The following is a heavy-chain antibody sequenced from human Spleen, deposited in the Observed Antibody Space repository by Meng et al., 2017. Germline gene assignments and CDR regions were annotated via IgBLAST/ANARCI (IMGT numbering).Heavy chain of an antibody. V-gene: IGHV4-34*01. J-gene: IGHJ4*02. CDR1: GGSFSGYY. CDR2: INHSGST. CDR3: ARLLAGVPAAIARYYFDY. Sequence: SETLSLTCAVYGGSFSGYYWSWIRQPPGKGLEWIGEINHSGSTNYNPSLKSRVTISVDTSKNQFSLTLSSVTAADTAVYYCARLLAGVPAAIARYYFDYWARGP. D-gene: IGHD2-2*01.